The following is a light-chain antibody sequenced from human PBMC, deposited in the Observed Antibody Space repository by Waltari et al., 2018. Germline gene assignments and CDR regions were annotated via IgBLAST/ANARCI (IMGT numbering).Light chain of an antibody. J-gene: IGKJ5*01. CDR1: QSVSSN. Sequence: IVMTQSPATLSVSPGERATITCRASQSVSSNLAWYQQKPGQAPRLLIYGASTRATGIPARFSGSGSGTEFTLTISSLQSEDLALYYCQQYNNWPPMTFGQGTRLEIK. V-gene: IGKV3-15*01. CDR2: GAS. CDR3: QQYNNWPPMT.